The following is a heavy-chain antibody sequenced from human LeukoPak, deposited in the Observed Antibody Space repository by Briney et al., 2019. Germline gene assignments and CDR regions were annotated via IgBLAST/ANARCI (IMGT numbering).Heavy chain of an antibody. V-gene: IGHV4-59*01. D-gene: IGHD3-3*01. CDR1: GGSFSGYY. CDR3: ARDSTGTRYDFWSGSYYYYGMDV. J-gene: IGHJ6*02. CDR2: IYYSGST. Sequence: PSETLSLTCAVYGGSFSGYYWSWIRQPPGKGLEWIGYIYYSGSTNYNPSLKSRVTISVDTSKNQFSLKLSSVTAADTAVYYCARDSTGTRYDFWSGSYYYYGMDVWGQGTTVTVSS.